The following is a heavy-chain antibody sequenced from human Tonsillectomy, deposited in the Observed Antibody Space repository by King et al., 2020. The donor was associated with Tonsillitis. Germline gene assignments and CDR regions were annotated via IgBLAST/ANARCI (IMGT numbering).Heavy chain of an antibody. CDR2: INHSGST. CDR1: GGSFSGYY. D-gene: IGHD3-22*01. Sequence: VQLQQWGAGLLKPSETLSLTCAVYGGSFSGYYWSWIRQPPGKGLEWIGEINHSGSTNYDPSLKSRVTISVDTSKNQFSLKLSSVTAADTAVYYCARGPAPRYDDSSGYRSWYFDLWGRGTLVTVSS. J-gene: IGHJ2*01. V-gene: IGHV4-34*01. CDR3: ARGPAPRYDDSSGYRSWYFDL.